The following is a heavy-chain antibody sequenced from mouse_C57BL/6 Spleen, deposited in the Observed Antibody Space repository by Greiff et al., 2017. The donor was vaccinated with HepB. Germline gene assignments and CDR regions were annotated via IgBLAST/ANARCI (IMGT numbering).Heavy chain of an antibody. CDR1: GYTFTSYW. Sequence: VQLQQPGTELVKPGASVKLSCKASGYTFTSYWMHWVKQRPGQGLEWIGNINPSNGGTNYNEKFKSKATLTVDKSSSTAYMQLSSLTSEDSAVYYCARGDGYYLYYYAMDYWGQGTSVTVSS. CDR3: ARGDGYYLYYYAMDY. CDR2: INPSNGGT. V-gene: IGHV1-53*01. J-gene: IGHJ4*01. D-gene: IGHD2-3*01.